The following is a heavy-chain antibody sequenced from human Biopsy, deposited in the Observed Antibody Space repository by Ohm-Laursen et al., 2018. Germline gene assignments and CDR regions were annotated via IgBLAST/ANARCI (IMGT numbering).Heavy chain of an antibody. CDR2: MNPKSVNT. J-gene: IGHJ4*02. D-gene: IGHD3-3*01. CDR1: GYTFGNYD. Sequence: ASVKVSCKASGYTFGNYDINWVRQTSGQGLEYMGWMNPKSVNTGYAQRFQGRVTMTRDNSVTTAYMELRSLTSEDSAVYFCAREWSGISFGPIDYWGQGTRVTVSS. CDR3: AREWSGISFGPIDY. V-gene: IGHV1-8*01.